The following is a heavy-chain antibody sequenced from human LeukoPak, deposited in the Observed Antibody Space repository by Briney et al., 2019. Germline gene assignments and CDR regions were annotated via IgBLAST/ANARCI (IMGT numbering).Heavy chain of an antibody. V-gene: IGHV3-30-3*01. Sequence: GGSLRPSCAASGFTFGTYAMTWVRQAPGKGLEWVAVISYDGSNKYYADSVKDRFTISRDNSKNTLYLQMNSLRAEDTAVYYCARSVGYYYYGMDVWGQGTTVTVSS. D-gene: IGHD4-23*01. CDR1: GFTFGTYA. CDR3: ARSVGYYYYGMDV. CDR2: ISYDGSNK. J-gene: IGHJ6*02.